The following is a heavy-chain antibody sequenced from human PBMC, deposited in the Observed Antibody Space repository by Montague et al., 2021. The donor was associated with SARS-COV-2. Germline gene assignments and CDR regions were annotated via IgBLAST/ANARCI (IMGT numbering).Heavy chain of an antibody. Sequence: SLRLSCAASGFTFSSYEMNWVRQAPGKGLEWVSYISSSGSTIYCADSLKGRFTISRDNAKNSLYLQMNSLRAEDTAVYYCARDRGLVWFGPDDAFDIWGQGTMVTVSS. CDR3: ARDRGLVWFGPDDAFDI. CDR2: ISSSGSTI. D-gene: IGHD3-10*01. CDR1: GFTFSSYE. J-gene: IGHJ3*02. V-gene: IGHV3-48*03.